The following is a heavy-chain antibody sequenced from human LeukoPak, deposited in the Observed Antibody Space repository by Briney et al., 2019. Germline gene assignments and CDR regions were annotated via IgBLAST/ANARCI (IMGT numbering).Heavy chain of an antibody. V-gene: IGHV4-34*01. J-gene: IGHJ6*02. Sequence: PSETLSLTCAVYGGSFSGYYWSWIRQPPGKGLEWIGEINHSGSTNYNPSLKSRVTISVDTSKNQFSLKLSSVTAADTAVYYCATKPYYYGMDVWGQGTTVTVSS. CDR2: INHSGST. CDR3: ATKPYYYGMDV. CDR1: GGSFSGYY.